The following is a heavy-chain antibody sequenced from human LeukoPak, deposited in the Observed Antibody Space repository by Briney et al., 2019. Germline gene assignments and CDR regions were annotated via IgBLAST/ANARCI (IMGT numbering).Heavy chain of an antibody. Sequence: GGSLRLSCAASAFTFSSYSMNWVRQAPGKGLEWVSSISSSSSYIYYADSVKGRFTISRDNAKNSLYLQMNSLRAEDTAVYYCASGYYDILTGYYMGFDYWGQGTLVTVSS. CDR1: AFTFSSYS. CDR3: ASGYYDILTGYYMGFDY. D-gene: IGHD3-9*01. J-gene: IGHJ4*02. CDR2: ISSSSSYI. V-gene: IGHV3-21*01.